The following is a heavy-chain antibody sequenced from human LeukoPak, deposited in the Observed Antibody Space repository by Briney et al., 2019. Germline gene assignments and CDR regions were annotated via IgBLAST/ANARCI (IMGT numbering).Heavy chain of an antibody. Sequence: SGTLSLTCAVSGGSISSSNWWSWVRQPPGKGLEWIGEIYHSGSTNYNPSLKSRVTISVDKSKNQFSLKLSSVTAADTAVYYCARGTPGIAAAGIFDCWGQGTLVTVSS. CDR2: IYHSGST. V-gene: IGHV4-4*02. D-gene: IGHD6-13*01. CDR1: GGSISSSNW. J-gene: IGHJ4*02. CDR3: ARGTPGIAAAGIFDC.